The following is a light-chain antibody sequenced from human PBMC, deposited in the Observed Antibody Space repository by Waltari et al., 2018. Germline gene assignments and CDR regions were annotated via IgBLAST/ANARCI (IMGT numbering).Light chain of an antibody. CDR1: QSVSSS. CDR3: QQRRNWPSVT. J-gene: IGKJ4*01. V-gene: IGKV3-11*01. CDR2: DSS. Sequence: EIVLTQSPATLSLSPGERATLSCRASQSVSSSLAWYRQTPGQAPRLLSYDSSIRATGIPARFSGSGSGTDFTLTISTLEPEDFAVYYCQQRRNWPSVTFGGGTKVEIK.